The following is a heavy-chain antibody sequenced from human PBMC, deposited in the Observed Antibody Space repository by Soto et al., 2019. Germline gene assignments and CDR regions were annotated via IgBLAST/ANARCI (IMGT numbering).Heavy chain of an antibody. J-gene: IGHJ3*02. CDR1: GFTFSSYS. CDR2: ISYDGSNK. D-gene: IGHD2-21*02. CDR3: AKAMVVVTAISGGGGFDK. V-gene: IGHV3-30*18. Sequence: VQLVESGGGLVKPGGSLRLSCAASGFTFSSYSMNWVRQAPGKGLEWVAVISYDGSNKYCADSVKGRFTISRDNSKNTLYLQMNSLRAEDTAVYYCAKAMVVVTAISGGGGFDKWGQGTLVTVSS.